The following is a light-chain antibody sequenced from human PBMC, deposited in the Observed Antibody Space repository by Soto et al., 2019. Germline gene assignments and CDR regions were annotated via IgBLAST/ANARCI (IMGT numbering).Light chain of an antibody. CDR2: GAS. CDR3: QQRSNWWT. V-gene: IGKV3D-15*01. Sequence: EIVLTQSPGTLSVSPGDRFTLSCRASQSISINLAWYQHKPGQAPRLLIHGASTRATGVPARISGSGSGTEFTLTISSLQSEDFAVYYCQQRSNWWTFGQGTTGDIK. J-gene: IGKJ1*01. CDR1: QSISIN.